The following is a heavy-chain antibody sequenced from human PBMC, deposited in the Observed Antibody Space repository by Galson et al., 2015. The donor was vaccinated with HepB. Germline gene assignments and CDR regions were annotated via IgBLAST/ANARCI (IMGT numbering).Heavy chain of an antibody. J-gene: IGHJ3*01. CDR2: INEDGSEK. Sequence: SLRLSCAASGFTFNNYCINWVRQAPGKGLAWVAYINEDGSEKNYVDAVKDRFSISRDNSRNSLYMQMKSLRPDDTALYYCVNYRGTALGLWGQGTLVTVSS. CDR3: VNYRGTALGL. CDR1: GFTFNNYC. V-gene: IGHV3-7*02. D-gene: IGHD3-10*01.